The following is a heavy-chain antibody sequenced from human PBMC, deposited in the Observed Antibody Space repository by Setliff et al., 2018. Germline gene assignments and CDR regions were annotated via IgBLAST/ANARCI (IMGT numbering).Heavy chain of an antibody. D-gene: IGHD6-19*01. V-gene: IGHV3-7*01. J-gene: IGHJ4*02. CDR1: RFTFSNYW. CDR3: ARGQMISGWYYFDS. Sequence: GGSLRLSCAASRFTFSNYWMSWVRQAPGKGLEWVANMNQDGSERYFVDSVKGRFTISRDNAKNSLYLQMNSLRAEDTAVYYCARGQMISGWYYFDSWGQGTLVTVSS. CDR2: MNQDGSER.